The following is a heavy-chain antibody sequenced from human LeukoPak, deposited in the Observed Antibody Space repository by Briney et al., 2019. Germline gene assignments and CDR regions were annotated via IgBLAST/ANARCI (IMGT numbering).Heavy chain of an antibody. CDR1: GGTFSSYA. V-gene: IGHV1-69*01. CDR2: IIPIFGTA. D-gene: IGHD1-14*01. Sequence: SVKVSCKASGGTFSSYAISWVRQAPGQGLEWMGGIIPIFGTANYAQKFQGRVTITADESTSTAYMELSSLRSEDTAVYYCARGKVRAAHTGGYYYYMDVWGKGTTVTVSS. J-gene: IGHJ6*03. CDR3: ARGKVRAAHTGGYYYYMDV.